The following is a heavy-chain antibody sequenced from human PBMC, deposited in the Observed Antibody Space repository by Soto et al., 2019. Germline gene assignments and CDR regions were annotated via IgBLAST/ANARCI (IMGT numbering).Heavy chain of an antibody. J-gene: IGHJ6*02. V-gene: IGHV3-23*01. Sequence: PGGSLRLSCAASGFPFSSYAVSWVRQAPGKGLEWVSTIIGSGDRIYYADSVKGRFTISRDKSKNTLYLQMHSLRAEDTAVYYCAKEIMLAADSWLTSDQKYYGMDVWGQGTAVTVSS. D-gene: IGHD6-13*01. CDR3: AKEIMLAADSWLTSDQKYYGMDV. CDR1: GFPFSSYA. CDR2: IIGSGDRI.